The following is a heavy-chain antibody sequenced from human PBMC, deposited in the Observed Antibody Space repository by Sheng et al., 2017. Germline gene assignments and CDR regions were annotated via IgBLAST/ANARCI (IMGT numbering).Heavy chain of an antibody. V-gene: IGHV3-7*03. Sequence: EVQLVESGGGLVQPGGSLRLSCVASGFTFGRHWMSWVRQAPGKGLEWVASIKQDGSEKVYVDSVKGRFAISRDNSQNSLYLQMSNLRAEDTAVYYCATSSEAYYFDSGAYFDSW. D-gene: IGHD3-22*01. CDR1: GFTFGRHW. CDR3: ATSSEAYYFDSGAYFDS. J-gene: IGHJ4*01. CDR2: IKQDGSEK.